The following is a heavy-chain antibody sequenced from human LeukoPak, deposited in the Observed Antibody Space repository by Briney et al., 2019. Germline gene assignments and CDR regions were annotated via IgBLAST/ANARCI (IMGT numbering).Heavy chain of an antibody. CDR2: IYNDGSRT. CDR3: ATDGYHYFDY. CDR1: GFTFSDAW. J-gene: IGHJ4*02. Sequence: GGSLRLSCAASGFTFSDAWMSWVRQAPGKGLEWVSLIYNDGSRTYYADSVRGRFTISRDTSEGTVYLQMDSLRPEDTAVYYCATDGYHYFDYWGQGTLVAVSS. V-gene: IGHV3-53*01. D-gene: IGHD5-12*01.